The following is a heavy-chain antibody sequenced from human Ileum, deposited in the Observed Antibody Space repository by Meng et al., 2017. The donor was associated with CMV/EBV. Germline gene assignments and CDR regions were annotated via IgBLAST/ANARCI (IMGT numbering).Heavy chain of an antibody. Sequence: RLSCAASGFTFGDYYMTWIRQAPGKGLEWISYITGPRTTIYYADSVKGRFTISRDNAKNSLYLQMNSLRAEDTAVYYCARGNYGFDYWGQGTLVTVSS. D-gene: IGHD4-17*01. CDR2: ITGPRTTI. V-gene: IGHV3-11*01. CDR3: ARGNYGFDY. CDR1: GFTFGDYY. J-gene: IGHJ4*02.